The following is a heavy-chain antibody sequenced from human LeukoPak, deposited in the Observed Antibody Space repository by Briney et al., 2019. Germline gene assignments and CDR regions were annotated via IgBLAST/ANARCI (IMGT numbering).Heavy chain of an antibody. CDR3: ARVLDSSSWYGYYYYGMDV. J-gene: IGHJ6*02. CDR2: ISAYNGNT. D-gene: IGHD6-13*01. V-gene: IGHV1-18*01. CDR1: GYTFTSYG. Sequence: ASVKVSCKASGYTFTSYGISWVRQAPGQGLEWMGWISAYNGNTNYAQKLQGRVTVTTDTSTSTAYMELRSLRSDDTAVYYCARVLDSSSWYGYYYYGMDVWGQGTTVTVSS.